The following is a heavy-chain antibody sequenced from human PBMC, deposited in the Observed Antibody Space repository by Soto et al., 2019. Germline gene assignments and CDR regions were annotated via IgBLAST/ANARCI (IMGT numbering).Heavy chain of an antibody. V-gene: IGHV3-23*01. J-gene: IGHJ4*02. CDR2: ISGSGGST. Sequence: EVQLLESGGGLVQPGGSLRLSCAASGFTFSSYAMSWVRQAPGKGLEWVSAISGSGGSTYYADSVKGRFTISRDNSKNSLYLQMNSLRAEDTAVYYCAKDSGYGSGRSQRRGVDYWGQGTLVTVSS. D-gene: IGHD3-10*01. CDR3: AKDSGYGSGRSQRRGVDY. CDR1: GFTFSSYA.